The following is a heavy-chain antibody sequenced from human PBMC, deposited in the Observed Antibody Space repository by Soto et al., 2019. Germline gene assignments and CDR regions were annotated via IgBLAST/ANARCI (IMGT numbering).Heavy chain of an antibody. CDR2: FDPEDGET. V-gene: IGHV1-24*01. CDR1: GYTLTELS. Sequence: VASVKVSCKVSGYTLTELSMHWVRQAPGKGLEWMGGFDPEDGETIYAQKFQGRVTMTEDTSTDTAYMELSSLRSEDTAVYYCATKYLSSSWSPCFQHWGQGTLVTVSS. CDR3: ATKYLSSSWSPCFQH. J-gene: IGHJ1*01. D-gene: IGHD6-13*01.